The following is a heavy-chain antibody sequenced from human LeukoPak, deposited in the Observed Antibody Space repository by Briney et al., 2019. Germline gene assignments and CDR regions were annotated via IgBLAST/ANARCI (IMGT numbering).Heavy chain of an antibody. CDR3: ARVVGRDIVVVPAAIGGFDY. CDR2: TNHSGST. CDR1: GGSFSGYY. V-gene: IGHV4-34*01. Sequence: PSETRSLTCAVYGGSFSGYYWSWVRQPPGKGLEWIGETNHSGSTNYNPSLKSRVTISVDTSKNQFSLKLSSVTAADTAVYYCARVVGRDIVVVPAAIGGFDYWGQGTLVTVSS. D-gene: IGHD2-2*01. J-gene: IGHJ4*02.